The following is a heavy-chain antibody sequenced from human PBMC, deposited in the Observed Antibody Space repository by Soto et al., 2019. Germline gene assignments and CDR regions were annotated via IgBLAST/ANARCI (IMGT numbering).Heavy chain of an antibody. J-gene: IGHJ5*02. V-gene: IGHV1-2*02. CDR3: ARTEKFDP. CDR2: INPNTGGT. CDR1: GYTFNGYY. Sequence: QVQLVQSGAEVKTPGASVRVSCKASGYTFNGYYIQWVRQVPGQGLEWMGWINPNTGGTNYAQNFQGRVTMTRDTSSTTAYLALTKLRAADKALYYCARTEKFDPWGQGTLVTVPS.